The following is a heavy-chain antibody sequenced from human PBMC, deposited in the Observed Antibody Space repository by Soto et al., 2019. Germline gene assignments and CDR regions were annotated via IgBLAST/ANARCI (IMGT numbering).Heavy chain of an antibody. CDR3: ARPRGYCTNGVCYGYYYYYGMDV. Sequence: QVQLVESGGGVVQPGRSLRLSCAASGFTFSSYGMHWVRQAPGKGLEWVAVISYDGSNKYYADSVKGRFTISRDNSKNTLYLQMNSLRAEDTAVYYCARPRGYCTNGVCYGYYYYYGMDVWGQGTTVTVSS. CDR1: GFTFSSYG. J-gene: IGHJ6*02. CDR2: ISYDGSNK. V-gene: IGHV3-30*03. D-gene: IGHD2-8*01.